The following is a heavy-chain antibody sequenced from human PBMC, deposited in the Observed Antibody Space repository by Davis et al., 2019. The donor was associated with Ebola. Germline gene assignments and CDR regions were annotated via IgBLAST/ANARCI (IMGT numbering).Heavy chain of an antibody. V-gene: IGHV3-30*18. Sequence: PGGSLRLSCAASGFTFSSYGMHWVRQAPGKGLEWVAVISYDGSNKYYADSVKGRFTITRDNSKNTLYLQMNSLRAEDTAVYYCAKVGDSSGWYFPYGYWGQGTLVTVSS. CDR3: AKVGDSSGWYFPYGY. CDR1: GFTFSSYG. CDR2: ISYDGSNK. J-gene: IGHJ4*02. D-gene: IGHD6-19*01.